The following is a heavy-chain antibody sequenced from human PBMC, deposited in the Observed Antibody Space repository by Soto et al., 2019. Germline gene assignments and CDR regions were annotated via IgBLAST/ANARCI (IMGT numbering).Heavy chain of an antibody. CDR1: GGSISSGGYY. CDR3: ATYDSSDYYSGSPIGWFDP. V-gene: IGHV4-31*03. CDR2: IYYSGTT. J-gene: IGHJ5*02. Sequence: SETLSLTCTVSGGSISSGGYYWSWVRQPPGKGLEWIAYIYYSGTTYYNPSLKSRVTISVDTSKNQFSLKLDSVTAADTAVYYCATYDSSDYYSGSPIGWFDPWGQGTLVTVSS. D-gene: IGHD3-22*01.